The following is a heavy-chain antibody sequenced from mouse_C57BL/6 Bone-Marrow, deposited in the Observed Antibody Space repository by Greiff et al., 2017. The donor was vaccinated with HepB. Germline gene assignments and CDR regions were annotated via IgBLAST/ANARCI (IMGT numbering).Heavy chain of an antibody. CDR3: TRDSYYYAMDY. Sequence: QVQLQQSGAELVRPGASVMLSCKASGYTFTDYEMHWVKQTPVHGLEWIGAIDPETGGTAYNQKFKGKDILTADKSSSTAYMELRSLTSEDSAVYYCTRDSYYYAMDYWGQGTSVTVSS. CDR2: IDPETGGT. CDR1: GYTFTDYE. V-gene: IGHV1-15*01. D-gene: IGHD2-12*01. J-gene: IGHJ4*01.